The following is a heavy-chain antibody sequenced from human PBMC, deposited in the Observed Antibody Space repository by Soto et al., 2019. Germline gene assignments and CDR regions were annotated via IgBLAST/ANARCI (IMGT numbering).Heavy chain of an antibody. CDR2: INPNSGGT. J-gene: IGHJ6*03. D-gene: IGHD2-15*01. V-gene: IGHV1-2*04. CDR3: ARGPPAKRYYYYYYMDV. Sequence: EASVKVSCKASGYTFTGYYMHWVRQAPGQGLEWMGWINPNSGGTNYAQKFQGWVTMTRDTSISTAYMELSRLRSDDTAVYYCARGPPAKRYYYYYYMDVWGKGTTVTVSS. CDR1: GYTFTGYY.